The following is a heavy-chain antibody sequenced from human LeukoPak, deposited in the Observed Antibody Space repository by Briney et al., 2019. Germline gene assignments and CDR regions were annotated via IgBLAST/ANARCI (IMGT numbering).Heavy chain of an antibody. V-gene: IGHV1-2*02. D-gene: IGHD5-18*01. CDR3: ARDLGYSYGVMATISLCFDY. CDR2: INPNSGGT. CDR1: GYTFTGYY. Sequence: ASVKVSCKASGYTFTGYYMHWVRQAPGQRLEWMGWINPNSGGTNYAQKFQGRVTMTRDTSISTAYMELSRLRSDDTAVYYCARDLGYSYGVMATISLCFDYWGQGTLVTVSS. J-gene: IGHJ4*02.